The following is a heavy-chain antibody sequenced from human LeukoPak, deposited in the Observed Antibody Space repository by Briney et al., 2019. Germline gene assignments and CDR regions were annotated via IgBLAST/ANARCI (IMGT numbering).Heavy chain of an antibody. CDR1: GFTFSRTA. V-gene: IGHV3-23*01. D-gene: IGHD4/OR15-4a*01. J-gene: IGHJ4*02. Sequence: PGGSLRLSCAASGFTFSRTAMSWVRQAPGKGLQWVATIGGSDAGTYYAASLKGRFNISRDNSKNTLYLQMNSLRTEDTATYYCAKDANYLRSGSFFIPFDYWGQGTLVTVHS. CDR2: IGGSDAGT. CDR3: AKDANYLRSGSFFIPFDY.